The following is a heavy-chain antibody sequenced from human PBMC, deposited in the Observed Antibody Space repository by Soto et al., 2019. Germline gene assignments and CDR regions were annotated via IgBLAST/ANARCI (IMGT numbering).Heavy chain of an antibody. CDR2: ISWNSGSI. V-gene: IGHV3-9*01. J-gene: IGHJ4*02. CDR1: GFTFDDYA. Sequence: GGSLRLSCAASGFTFDDYAMHWVRQAPGKGLEWVSGISWNSGSIGYADSVKGRFTISRDNAKNSLYLQMNSLRAEDTALYYCAKARVRHSSSWYYFDYWDQGTLVTVSS. CDR3: AKARVRHSSSWYYFDY. D-gene: IGHD6-13*01.